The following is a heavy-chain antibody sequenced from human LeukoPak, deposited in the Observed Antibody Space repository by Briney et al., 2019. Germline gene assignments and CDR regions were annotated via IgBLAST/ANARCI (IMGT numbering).Heavy chain of an antibody. J-gene: IGHJ4*02. D-gene: IGHD3-3*01. CDR2: IYTSGST. Sequence: SETLSLTCTVSGGSISSYYWSWIRQPAGKGLEWIGRIYTSGSTNYNPSLKSRVTMSVDTSKNQFSLKLSSVTAADTAVYYCAREDTIFGVVLYYFDYWGQGTLVTVSS. CDR1: GGSISSYY. CDR3: AREDTIFGVVLYYFDY. V-gene: IGHV4-4*07.